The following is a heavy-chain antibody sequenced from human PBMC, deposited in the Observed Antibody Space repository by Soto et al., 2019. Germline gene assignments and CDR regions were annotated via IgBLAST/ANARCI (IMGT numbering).Heavy chain of an antibody. Sequence: SETLSLTCTVSGGSVISYYWSWIRQPPGKGLEWIGYIYDSGSTSYNPSLKSRVTISVDTSKNQFSLKLSSVTAADTAVYYCARHNYGSGSTYFDYWGQGTLVTVSS. V-gene: IGHV4-59*02. J-gene: IGHJ4*02. CDR2: IYDSGST. CDR3: ARHNYGSGSTYFDY. D-gene: IGHD3-10*01. CDR1: GGSVISYY.